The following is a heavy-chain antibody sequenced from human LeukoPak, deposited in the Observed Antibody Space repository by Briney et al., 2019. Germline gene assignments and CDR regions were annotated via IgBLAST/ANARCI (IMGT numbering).Heavy chain of an antibody. CDR1: GVSISSSSYY. V-gene: IGHV4-39*01. CDR2: IYYSGST. Sequence: AETLSLTCTVSGVSISSSSYYWGWIRQPPGKGLEWIGSIYYSGSTYYNPSLKSRVTISVDTSKNQFSLQLSSVTAADTAVYYCARHDSSGYFWDYWGQGTLVTVSS. J-gene: IGHJ4*02. D-gene: IGHD3-22*01. CDR3: ARHDSSGYFWDY.